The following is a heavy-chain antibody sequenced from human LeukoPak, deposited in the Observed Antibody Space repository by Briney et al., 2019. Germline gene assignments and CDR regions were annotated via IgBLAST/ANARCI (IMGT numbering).Heavy chain of an antibody. CDR1: GYSFINYW. Sequence: GESLKISCKGSGYSFINYWIAWVRQMPGKGLEWMGILYPGDSDTRYSPSFQGQVTISANKSISTAYLQWSSLKASDTAMYYCARRGYYDSSGYYNFDYWGQGTLVIVSS. CDR3: ARRGYYDSSGYYNFDY. J-gene: IGHJ4*02. V-gene: IGHV5-51*01. D-gene: IGHD3-22*01. CDR2: LYPGDSDT.